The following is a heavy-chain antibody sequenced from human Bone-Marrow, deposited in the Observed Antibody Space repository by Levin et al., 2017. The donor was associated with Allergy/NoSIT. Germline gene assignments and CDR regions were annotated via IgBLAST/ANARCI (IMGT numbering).Heavy chain of an antibody. V-gene: IGHV4-34*01. CDR1: GGSFSGYY. CDR3: ARTSAYCGGDCPLQMTYYYYGMDV. Sequence: SETLSLTCAVYGGSFSGYYWSWIRQPPGKGLEWIGEINHSGSTNYNPSLKSRVTISVDTSKNQFSLKLSSVTAADTAVYYCARTSAYCGGDCPLQMTYYYYGMDVWGQGTTVTVSS. D-gene: IGHD2-21*02. J-gene: IGHJ6*02. CDR2: INHSGST.